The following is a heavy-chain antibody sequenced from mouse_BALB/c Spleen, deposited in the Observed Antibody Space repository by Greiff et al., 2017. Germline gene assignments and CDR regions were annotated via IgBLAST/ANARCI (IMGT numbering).Heavy chain of an antibody. CDR2: IYPSDSYT. CDR3: ARSDGSLDY. D-gene: IGHD2-3*01. CDR1: GYTFTSYW. Sequence: QVQLQQPGAELVRPGASVKLSCKASGYTFTSYWINWVKQRPGQGLEWIGNIYPSDSYTNYNQKFKDKATLTVDKSSSTAYMQLSSPTSEDSAVYYCARSDGSLDYWGQGTTLTVSS. V-gene: IGHV1-69*02. J-gene: IGHJ2*01.